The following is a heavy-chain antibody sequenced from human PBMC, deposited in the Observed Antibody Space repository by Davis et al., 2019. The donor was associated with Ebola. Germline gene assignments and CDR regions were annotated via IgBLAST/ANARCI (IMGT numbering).Heavy chain of an antibody. Sequence: GESLKISCAASGFTFSHYWMHWVRQAPGKGLVWVSRIYSDGSTTSYADSVKGRFTISRDNAKNSLYLQMNSLRVEDTALYYCVRDMNRGGRLHYFYGMDVWGKGTTVTVSS. D-gene: IGHD2-15*01. CDR1: GFTFSHYW. V-gene: IGHV3-74*01. J-gene: IGHJ6*04. CDR2: IYSDGSTT. CDR3: VRDMNRGGRLHYFYGMDV.